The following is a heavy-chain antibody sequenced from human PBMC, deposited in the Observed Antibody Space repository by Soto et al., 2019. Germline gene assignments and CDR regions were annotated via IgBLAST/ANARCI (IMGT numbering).Heavy chain of an antibody. V-gene: IGHV1-69*13. CDR3: ARDYRPTSYDAFDI. D-gene: IGHD1-26*01. Sequence: ASVKVSCKASGGTFSSYAISWVRQAPGQGLEWMGGIIPIFGTANYAQKFQGRVTITADESTSTAYMELSSLRAEDAAVYYWARDYRPTSYDAFDIWGQGTMVTVSS. CDR1: GGTFSSYA. J-gene: IGHJ3*02. CDR2: IIPIFGTA.